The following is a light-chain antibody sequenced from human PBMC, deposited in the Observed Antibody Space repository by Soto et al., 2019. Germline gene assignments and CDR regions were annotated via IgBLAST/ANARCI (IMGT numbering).Light chain of an antibody. V-gene: IGKV1-5*03. CDR2: SAS. Sequence: DIQMTPSPSTLSASVGDRVIITCRASQSVSGWLAWYRQKPGKAPELLIYSASTLETGVPSRFSGSGSGTDFTLTVSSLQREDFATYYCQQYERYPLTFGGGTKVDIK. CDR1: QSVSGW. CDR3: QQYERYPLT. J-gene: IGKJ4*01.